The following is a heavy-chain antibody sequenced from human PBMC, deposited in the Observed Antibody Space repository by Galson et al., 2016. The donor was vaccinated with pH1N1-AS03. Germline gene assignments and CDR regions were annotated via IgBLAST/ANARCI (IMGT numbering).Heavy chain of an antibody. D-gene: IGHD1-1*01. CDR1: GYSFPNYW. CDR2: IDPSDSYV. V-gene: IGHV5-10-1*01. J-gene: IGHJ4*02. CDR3: ARPRPGTSSSRSGFAF. Sequence: SGAEVKKPGESLRISCKGFGYSFPNYWISWVRQMPGKGLEWIGRIDPSDSYVNYSPSFRGHVTISADMSITTAYLQWSSLQASDTAIYYCARPRPGTSSSRSGFAFWGQGTLVSVSS.